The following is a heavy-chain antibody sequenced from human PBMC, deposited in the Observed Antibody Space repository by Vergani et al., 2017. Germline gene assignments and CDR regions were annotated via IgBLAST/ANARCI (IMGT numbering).Heavy chain of an antibody. CDR1: GFTFSSYG. D-gene: IGHD6-19*01. J-gene: IGHJ4*02. Sequence: QVQLVESGGGVVQPGRSLRLSCAASGFTFSSYGMHWVLQAPGKGLEWVAVIWYDGSNKYYADSVKGRFTISRDNSKNTLYLQMNSLRAEDTAVYYCARGGVHSSGWYQPDYWGQGTLVTVSS. V-gene: IGHV3-33*01. CDR3: ARGGVHSSGWYQPDY. CDR2: IWYDGSNK.